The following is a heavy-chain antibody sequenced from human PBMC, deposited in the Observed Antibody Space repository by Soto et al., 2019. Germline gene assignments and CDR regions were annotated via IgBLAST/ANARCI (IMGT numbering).Heavy chain of an antibody. V-gene: IGHV3-33*01. D-gene: IGHD3-9*01. CDR1: GFTFSSYG. Sequence: QVQLVESGGGVVQPGRSLRLSCAASGFTFSSYGMHWVRQAPGKGLEGVAVIWYDGSNKYYADSVKGRFTISRDNSKNTLYLQMNSLRAEDTAVYYCARYPALRYFAWLLCGMDVWGQGTTVTVSS. J-gene: IGHJ6*02. CDR3: ARYPALRYFAWLLCGMDV. CDR2: IWYDGSNK.